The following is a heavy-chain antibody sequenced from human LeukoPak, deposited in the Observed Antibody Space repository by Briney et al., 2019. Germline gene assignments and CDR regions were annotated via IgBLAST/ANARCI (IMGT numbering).Heavy chain of an antibody. D-gene: IGHD3-3*01. CDR1: GFTFSSYW. V-gene: IGHV3-74*01. CDR3: AREYYDFWSGYPYYFDY. Sequence: PRGSLRLSCAASGFTFSSYWMHWVRQAPGKGLVWVSRINSDGSSTSYADSVKGRFTISRDNAKNTLYLQMNSLRAEDTAVYYCAREYYDFWSGYPYYFDYWGQGTLVTVSS. J-gene: IGHJ4*02. CDR2: INSDGSST.